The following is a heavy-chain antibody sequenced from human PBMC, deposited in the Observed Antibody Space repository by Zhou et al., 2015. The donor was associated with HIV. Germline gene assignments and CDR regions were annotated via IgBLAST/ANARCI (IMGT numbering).Heavy chain of an antibody. CDR2: INPNTGDT. CDR1: GYTFTDYY. D-gene: IGHD6-13*01. J-gene: IGHJ4*02. Sequence: QVQLVQSGAEVKKPGASVKVSCKASGYTFTDYYMHWVRQAPGQGLEFMGWINPNTGDTNLVQKFQGRVTMTRDTSINTAYIELNRLRSDDTAVFYCARGIDGSSWANYWGQGTQVTISS. CDR3: ARGIDGSSWANY. V-gene: IGHV1-2*02.